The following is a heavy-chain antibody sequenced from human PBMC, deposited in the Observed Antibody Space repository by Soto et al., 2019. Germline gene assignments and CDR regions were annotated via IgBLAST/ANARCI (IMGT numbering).Heavy chain of an antibody. CDR2: IKPDGSEQ. D-gene: IGHD1-20*01. V-gene: IGHV3-7*01. CDR3: ARGNWNYYYGFDV. Sequence: GVALRISCAASEFTFDKYYMTRVRQAPGKGPEWVANIKPDGSEQYYVDSVKGRFTISRDNANNSLYLQMNSLRAEDTAVYFCARGNWNYYYGFDVWGQGTTVTVSS. J-gene: IGHJ6*02. CDR1: EFTFDKYY.